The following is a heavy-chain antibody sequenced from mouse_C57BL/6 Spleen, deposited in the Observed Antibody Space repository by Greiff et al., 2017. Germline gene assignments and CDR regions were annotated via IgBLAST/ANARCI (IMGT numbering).Heavy chain of an antibody. CDR3: ARKEPPWAMDD. J-gene: IGHJ4*01. Sequence: EVKLVESGGGLVKPGGSLKLSCAASGFTFSDYGMHWVRQAPEKGLEWVAYISSGSSTIYYADKVKGRFTISRDNAKNTLFLQMTSLKSEDTAMFYGARKEPPWAMDDWGQGASVTVSS. V-gene: IGHV5-17*01. CDR1: GFTFSDYG. CDR2: ISSGSSTI.